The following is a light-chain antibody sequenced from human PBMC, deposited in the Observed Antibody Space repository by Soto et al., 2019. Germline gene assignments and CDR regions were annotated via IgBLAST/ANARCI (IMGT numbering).Light chain of an antibody. CDR3: QQYNNWPHT. CDR2: GVS. CDR1: QSVSSK. J-gene: IGKJ2*01. Sequence: EIVMTQSPATLSVSPGERATLSCRASQSVSSKLAWFQQKPGQAPSLLIYGVSTRATGFPVRFSGRGSGTEFTLTINSRQSEDFAVYYCQQYNNWPHTFGQGTKVDIK. V-gene: IGKV3-15*01.